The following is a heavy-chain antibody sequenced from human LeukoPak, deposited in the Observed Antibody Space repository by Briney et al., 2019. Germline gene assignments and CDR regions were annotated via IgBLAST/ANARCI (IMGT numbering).Heavy chain of an antibody. V-gene: IGHV3-53*01. CDR1: GFTVGNNY. J-gene: IGHJ4*02. D-gene: IGHD1-26*01. Sequence: GGSLRLSCAASGFTVGNNYVTWVRQAPGKGLEWVSVIYSGGSTHYADSVKGRFTISRDNAKNSLYLQMNSLRAEDTALYHCARVGIVGASYYFDYWGQGTLVTVSS. CDR2: IYSGGST. CDR3: ARVGIVGASYYFDY.